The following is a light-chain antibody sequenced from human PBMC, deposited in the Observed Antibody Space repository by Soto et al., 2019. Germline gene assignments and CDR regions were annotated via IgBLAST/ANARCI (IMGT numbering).Light chain of an antibody. CDR3: SSYTSSSTLYV. CDR1: SSDVGGYNY. V-gene: IGLV2-14*01. Sequence: QSALTQPASVSGSPGQSITISCTGTSSDVGGYNYVSWYQQHPGKAPKLMMYEVSNRPSGVSNRFSGSKSGNTASLTNSGLQAEDEADYYCSSYTSSSTLYVFGTGTKLTVL. J-gene: IGLJ1*01. CDR2: EVS.